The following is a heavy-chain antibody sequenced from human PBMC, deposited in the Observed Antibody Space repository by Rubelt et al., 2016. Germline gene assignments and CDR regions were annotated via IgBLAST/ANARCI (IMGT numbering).Heavy chain of an antibody. J-gene: IGHJ6*02. CDR3: ARGRLGYGMDV. V-gene: IGHV4-34*01. D-gene: IGHD3-16*01. CDR1: GGSFSGYY. Sequence: QVQLQQWGAGLLKPSETLSLTCAVYGGSFSGYYWSWIRQPPGKGLEWIGEINHSGSTNYNPSLKSRVTISVDTSKNQVSLKLSAVTAADTAVYYCARGRLGYGMDVWGQGTTVTVSS. CDR2: INHSGST.